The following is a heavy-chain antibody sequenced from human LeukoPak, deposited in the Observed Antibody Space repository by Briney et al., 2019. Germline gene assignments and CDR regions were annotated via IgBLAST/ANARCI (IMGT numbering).Heavy chain of an antibody. V-gene: IGHV4-59*11. CDR3: AGSIRYFDWLFGFDP. D-gene: IGHD3-9*01. J-gene: IGHJ5*02. Sequence: SETLSLTCTVSGGSISSHYWSWIRQPPVKGLEWIGYIYYSGSTNYNPSLKSRVAISVDTSKNQFSLKLSSVTAADTALYQCAGSIRYFDWLFGFDPWGQGTLVTVSS. CDR1: GGSISSHY. CDR2: IYYSGST.